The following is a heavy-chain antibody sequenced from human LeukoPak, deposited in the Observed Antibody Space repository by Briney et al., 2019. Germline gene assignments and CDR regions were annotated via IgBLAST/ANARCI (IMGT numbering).Heavy chain of an antibody. D-gene: IGHD3-10*01. Sequence: ASVKVSCKASGYTFTSCDINWVRQATGQGLEWMGWMNPNSGNTGYAQEFQGRVTMTRNTSISTAYMELSSLRSEDTAVYYCASLMARGFDPWGQGTLVTVSS. CDR2: MNPNSGNT. CDR3: ASLMARGFDP. J-gene: IGHJ5*02. V-gene: IGHV1-8*01. CDR1: GYTFTSCD.